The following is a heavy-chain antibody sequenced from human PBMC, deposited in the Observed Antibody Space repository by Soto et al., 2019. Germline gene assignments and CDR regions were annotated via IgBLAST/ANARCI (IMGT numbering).Heavy chain of an antibody. Sequence: EVQLVESGGGLVQPGGSLGLSCAASGFTFSSYSMNWVRQAPGKGLEWVSYISSSSSTIYYADSVKGRFTISRDNAKNSLYLQMNSLRPEDTAVYYCARSIAAAISAYWGQGTLVTVSS. J-gene: IGHJ4*02. V-gene: IGHV3-48*01. CDR1: GFTFSSYS. CDR2: ISSSSSTI. D-gene: IGHD6-13*01. CDR3: ARSIAAAISAY.